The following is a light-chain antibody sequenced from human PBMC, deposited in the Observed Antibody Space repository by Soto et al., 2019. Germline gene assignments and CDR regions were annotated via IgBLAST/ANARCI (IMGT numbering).Light chain of an antibody. Sequence: DIQMTQSPSTLSASVGDRVTITCRASQSISSWLAWYQQKPGKAPKLLISKASSLESGVPSRFSGSGSGTEFTLTISSLQPDDFAIYYCQQYTNSRTFGQGTTVEIK. J-gene: IGKJ1*01. CDR2: KAS. CDR1: QSISSW. V-gene: IGKV1-5*03. CDR3: QQYTNSRT.